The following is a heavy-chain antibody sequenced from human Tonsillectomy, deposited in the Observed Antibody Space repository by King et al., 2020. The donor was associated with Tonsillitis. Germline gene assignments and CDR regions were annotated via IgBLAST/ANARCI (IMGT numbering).Heavy chain of an antibody. CDR1: GGSISSGGYY. CDR3: ASGEYDDMLTKSPFDY. J-gene: IGHJ4*02. Sequence: QLQESGPGLVKPSQTLSLTCTVSGGSISSGGYYWSWIRQHPGKGLEWIGYIYYSGSTYYNPSLKSRVTITVDTSKNQFSLKLSAVTAADTAVYYCASGEYDDMLTKSPFDYWGQGTLVTVSS. CDR2: IYYSGST. V-gene: IGHV4-31*03. D-gene: IGHD3-9*01.